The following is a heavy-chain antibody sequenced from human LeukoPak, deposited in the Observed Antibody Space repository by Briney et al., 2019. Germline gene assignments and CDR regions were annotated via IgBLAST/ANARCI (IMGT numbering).Heavy chain of an antibody. CDR2: IYYSGST. CDR3: ARASSKYYYDSSGSLDY. D-gene: IGHD3-22*01. Sequence: ASETLSLTCTVSGGSISSYHWSWIRQPPGKGLEWIGYIYYSGSTNYNPSLKSRVTISVDTSKNQFSLKLSSVTAADTAVYYCARASSKYYYDSSGSLDYWGQGTLVTVSS. V-gene: IGHV4-59*01. CDR1: GGSISSYH. J-gene: IGHJ4*02.